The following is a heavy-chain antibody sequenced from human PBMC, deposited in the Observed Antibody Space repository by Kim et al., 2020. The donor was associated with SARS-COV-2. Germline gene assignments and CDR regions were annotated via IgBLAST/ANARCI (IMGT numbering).Heavy chain of an antibody. CDR3: AKETSSGWY. Sequence: GGRTYYADAVEGRFTISRDNSKNTLYLQMNSLRAEDTAVYYCAKETSSGWYWGQGTLVTVSS. CDR2: GGRT. J-gene: IGHJ4*02. D-gene: IGHD6-19*01. V-gene: IGHV3-23*01.